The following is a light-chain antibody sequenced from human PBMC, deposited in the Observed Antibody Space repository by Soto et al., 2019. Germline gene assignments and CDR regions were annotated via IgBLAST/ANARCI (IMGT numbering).Light chain of an antibody. V-gene: IGKV3-20*01. CDR3: QQYGSSAPIT. CDR1: QSVSSNY. J-gene: IGKJ5*01. Sequence: EIVLTQSPGTLSLSPGERVTLPCRASQSVSSNYLAWHQQKPGQAPRLLIYNASSRATGIPDRFSGSGSGTDFTLTISRLEPEDFALYYCQQYGSSAPITFGQGTRLE. CDR2: NAS.